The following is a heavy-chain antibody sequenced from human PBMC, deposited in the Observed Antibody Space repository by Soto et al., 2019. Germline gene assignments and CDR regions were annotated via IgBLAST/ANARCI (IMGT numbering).Heavy chain of an antibody. Sequence: ASVKVSCKASGGTFSSYTISWVRQAPGQGLEWVGRIIPILGIANYAQKFQGRVTITADKSTSTAYMELSSLRSEDTAVYYCARGSYGDSDYWGQGTLVTVSS. CDR2: IIPILGIA. CDR1: GGTFSSYT. D-gene: IGHD4-17*01. J-gene: IGHJ4*02. CDR3: ARGSYGDSDY. V-gene: IGHV1-69*02.